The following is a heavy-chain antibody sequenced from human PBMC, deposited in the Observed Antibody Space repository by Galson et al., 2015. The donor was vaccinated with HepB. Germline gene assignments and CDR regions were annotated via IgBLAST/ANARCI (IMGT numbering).Heavy chain of an antibody. D-gene: IGHD2-15*01. V-gene: IGHV1-18*01. CDR3: ARETCSGGSCSSLSFYYGMDI. Sequence: SVKVSCKASGYRFSSYGISWVRQAPGQGLEWMGWINTYKSNTKYAQKFQGRVTMTTDTSTSTAYLELRSLRSDDTAVYHCARETCSGGSCSSLSFYYGMDIWRQGTTVTVSS. J-gene: IGHJ6*02. CDR1: GYRFSSYG. CDR2: INTYKSNT.